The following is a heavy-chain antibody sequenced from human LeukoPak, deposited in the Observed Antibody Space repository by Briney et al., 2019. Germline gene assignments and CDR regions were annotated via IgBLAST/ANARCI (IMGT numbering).Heavy chain of an antibody. CDR2: ISGSAATI. Sequence: PGGSQRLSCAASGFTFSSYAMSWVRQAPGKGLEWVSGISGSAATIHYADSAKGRFTISRDSSKNRLYLQMNSLRVDDTAVYYCAKSVGIIRRGAFDIWGQGTMVTVSS. V-gene: IGHV3-23*01. CDR3: AKSVGIIRRGAFDI. J-gene: IGHJ3*02. D-gene: IGHD3-10*01. CDR1: GFTFSSYA.